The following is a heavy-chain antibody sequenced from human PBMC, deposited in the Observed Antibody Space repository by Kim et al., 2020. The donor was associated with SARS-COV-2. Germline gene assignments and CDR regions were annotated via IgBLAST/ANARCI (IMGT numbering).Heavy chain of an antibody. D-gene: IGHD3-9*01. V-gene: IGHV5-10-1*01. Sequence: GESLKISCKGSGYNFNTYWITWVRQMPGKGLEWMGRIDPSDSYTNYSPSFEGHVTISVDKSISSAYLQWSSLKASDTAIYFCTREDFDWSTSQGNAFDIWGQGTMITVSS. J-gene: IGHJ3*02. CDR1: GYNFNTYW. CDR2: IDPSDSYT. CDR3: TREDFDWSTSQGNAFDI.